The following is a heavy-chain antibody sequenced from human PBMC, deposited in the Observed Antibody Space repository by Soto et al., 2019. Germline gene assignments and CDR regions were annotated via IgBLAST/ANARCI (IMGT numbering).Heavy chain of an antibody. CDR2: IYHSGSA. CDR3: ARVVRGGRFAELDYCYYYGMDV. CDR1: GGSSSSGDYY. Sequence: PSETLSLTCSVSGGSSSSGDYYGSWIRQHPWKGLEGMGYIYHSGSAYYTPSLQSRLKMSVDTSKNQFSLNPTSLTAADKAVYYCARVVRGGRFAELDYCYYYGMDVWGPGNTVT. V-gene: IGHV4-31*03. J-gene: IGHJ6*02. D-gene: IGHD3-10*01.